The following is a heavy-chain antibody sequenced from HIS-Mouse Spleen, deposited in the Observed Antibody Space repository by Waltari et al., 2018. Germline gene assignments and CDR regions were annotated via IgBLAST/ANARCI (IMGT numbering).Heavy chain of an antibody. J-gene: IGHJ3*02. D-gene: IGHD3-3*01. CDR2: IYTSGST. V-gene: IGHV4-4*07. CDR1: GGSIRSYY. Sequence: QVQLQESGPGLVKPSETLSLTCTVSGGSIRSYYWSWIPQPAGKGLEWIGRIYTSGSTNYNPSLKSRVTMSVDTSKNQFSLKLSSVTAADTAVYYCARDFHDFWSGYYGGDKKHDAFDIWGQGTTVTVSS. CDR3: ARDFHDFWSGYYGGDKKHDAFDI.